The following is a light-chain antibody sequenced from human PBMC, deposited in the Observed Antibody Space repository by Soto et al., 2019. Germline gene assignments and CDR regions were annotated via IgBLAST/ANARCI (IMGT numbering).Light chain of an antibody. CDR3: SSYTTSNTRQIV. CDR1: SSDVGGYNY. V-gene: IGLV2-14*03. Sequence: QSALTQPASVSGSPGQSITISCSGTSSDVGGYNYVSWYQHHPGKPPKLMIYDVSNRPSGVSNRISGSKSGNTASLTISGLQPEDEADYYCSSYTTSNTRQIVLGTGTKVTVL. CDR2: DVS. J-gene: IGLJ1*01.